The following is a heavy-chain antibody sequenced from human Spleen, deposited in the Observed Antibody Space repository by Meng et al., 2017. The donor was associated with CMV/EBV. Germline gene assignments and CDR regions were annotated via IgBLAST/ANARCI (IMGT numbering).Heavy chain of an antibody. V-gene: IGHV4-61*02. CDR2: IYTSGST. J-gene: IGHJ5*02. D-gene: IGHD3-22*01. Sequence: QVQLQESGPGLVKPSQTLSLTCTVSGGSISSGTYYWGWIRQLPGKGLEWIGRIYTSGSTNYNPSLKSRVTMSVDTSKNQFSLKLSSVTAADTAVYYCARTGLSGYYYWFDPWGQGTLVTVSS. CDR3: ARTGLSGYYYWFDP. CDR1: GGSISSGTYY.